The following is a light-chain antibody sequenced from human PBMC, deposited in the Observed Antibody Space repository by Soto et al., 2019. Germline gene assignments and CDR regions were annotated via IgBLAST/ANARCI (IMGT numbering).Light chain of an antibody. CDR1: SSDVGGYNY. CDR3: SSYTTSGTWV. V-gene: IGLV2-14*01. J-gene: IGLJ3*02. Sequence: QSALTQPASVSGSPGQSITISCTGTSSDVGGYNYVSWYQHHPGKAPKLMIYEVSNRPSGVSNRFSGSKSGNTASLTISRLQAEDEADYYCSSYTTSGTWVFGGGTKVTVL. CDR2: EVS.